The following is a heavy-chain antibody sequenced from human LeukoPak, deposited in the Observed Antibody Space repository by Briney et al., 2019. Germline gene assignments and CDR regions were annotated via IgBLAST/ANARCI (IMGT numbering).Heavy chain of an antibody. Sequence: SETLPLTCADSGGSISSSNWWSGVRQPPGKGLEWIGEIYHSGSTNYNPSLKSRVTISVDKSSNQFPLKLSSVTAADTAVYYCAGFGSGSYTTIWGQGTMVTVSS. J-gene: IGHJ3*02. CDR3: AGFGSGSYTTI. D-gene: IGHD3-10*01. CDR1: GGSISSSNW. CDR2: IYHSGST. V-gene: IGHV4-4*02.